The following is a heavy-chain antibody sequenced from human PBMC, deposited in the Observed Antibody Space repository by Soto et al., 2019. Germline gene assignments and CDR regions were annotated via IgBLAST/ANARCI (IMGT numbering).Heavy chain of an antibody. V-gene: IGHV3-30*18. J-gene: IGHJ4*02. Sequence: QVQLVESGGGVVQPERSLRLSCAASGFTFSSYGIHWVRQAPGKGLEWVAVISYYGSTKYYADSVKGRFTISRDNSNNTLYLQMNSLRAEDTAVYYWEKGGSGWYSSGWEFFDSWGQGTLVTVSS. CDR3: EKGGSGWYSSGWEFFDS. CDR1: GFTFSSYG. CDR2: ISYYGSTK. D-gene: IGHD6-19*01.